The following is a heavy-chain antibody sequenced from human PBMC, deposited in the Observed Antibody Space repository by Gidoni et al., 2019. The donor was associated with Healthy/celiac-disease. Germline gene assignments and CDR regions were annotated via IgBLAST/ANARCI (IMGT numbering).Heavy chain of an antibody. Sequence: EVQLVESGGGLVQHGGSLRLSCAASGLTFRSYWMSWVRQAPGKGLEWVANIKQDGSEKYYVDSVKGRFTISRDNAKNSLYLQMNSLRAEDTAVYYCARGYLVAARYYFDYWGQGTLVTVSS. CDR2: IKQDGSEK. D-gene: IGHD6-6*01. CDR3: ARGYLVAARYYFDY. J-gene: IGHJ4*02. V-gene: IGHV3-7*05. CDR1: GLTFRSYW.